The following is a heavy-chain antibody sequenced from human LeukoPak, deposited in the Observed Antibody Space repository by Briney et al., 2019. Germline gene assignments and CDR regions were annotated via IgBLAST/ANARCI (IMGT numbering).Heavy chain of an antibody. CDR1: GASIGSGYY. CDR2: IHYGGTT. V-gene: IGHV4-38-2*02. CDR3: TRDIGDFVSDF. D-gene: IGHD2-21*02. J-gene: IGHJ4*02. Sequence: SETLSLTCTVSGASIGSGYYWAWIRQPPGKGLEWIGSIHYGGTTHYNPSLQSRVTISADTSKHQFALALRSGTAADTAVYYCTRDIGDFVSDFWGQGTLVTVSS.